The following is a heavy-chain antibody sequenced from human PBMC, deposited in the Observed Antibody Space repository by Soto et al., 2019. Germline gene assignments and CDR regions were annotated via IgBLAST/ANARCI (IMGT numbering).Heavy chain of an antibody. D-gene: IGHD6-13*01. CDR3: ARDNFRVALAAAGTTYYYYYYGMDV. CDR2: INPNSGGT. Sequence: GASVKVSCKASGYTFTGYYMHWVRQAPGQGLEWMGWINPNSGGTNYAQKFQGWVTMTRDTSISTAYMELSRLRSDDTAVYYCARDNFRVALAAAGTTYYYYYYGMDVWGQGTMVTVSS. V-gene: IGHV1-2*04. J-gene: IGHJ6*02. CDR1: GYTFTGYY.